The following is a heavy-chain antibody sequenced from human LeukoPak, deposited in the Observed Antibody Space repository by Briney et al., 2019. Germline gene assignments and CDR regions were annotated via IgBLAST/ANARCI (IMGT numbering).Heavy chain of an antibody. V-gene: IGHV1-2*02. Sequence: ASVKVSCKASGYTFTGYYMHWVRQAPGQGLEWMGWINPNSAGTNYAQKFQSRVTMTRDTSISTAYMELSRLRSDDTAVYYCAREVGAITYDAFDIWGHGTMVTVSS. D-gene: IGHD1-26*01. CDR3: AREVGAITYDAFDI. CDR1: GYTFTGYY. CDR2: INPNSAGT. J-gene: IGHJ3*02.